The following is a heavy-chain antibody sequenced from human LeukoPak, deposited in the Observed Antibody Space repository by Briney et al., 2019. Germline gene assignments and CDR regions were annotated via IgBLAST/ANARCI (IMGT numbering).Heavy chain of an antibody. J-gene: IGHJ4*02. V-gene: IGHV3-30*04. Sequence: GGSLRLSCAASGFTFSSYAMHWVRQAPSKGLEWVAAISYDGSNKYYADSVKGRFTISRDNSKNTLYLQMNSLRAEDTAVYYCARDWFHAIDYWGQGTLVTVSS. D-gene: IGHD2/OR15-2a*01. CDR3: ARDWFHAIDY. CDR2: ISYDGSNK. CDR1: GFTFSSYA.